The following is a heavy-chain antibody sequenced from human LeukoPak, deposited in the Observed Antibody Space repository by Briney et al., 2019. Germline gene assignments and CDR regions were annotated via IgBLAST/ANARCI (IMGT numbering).Heavy chain of an antibody. CDR3: ARDLNYMDV. CDR1: GFIVTSNY. V-gene: IGHV3-53*01. CDR2: INSGGRT. Sequence: GGSLRLSCAASGFIVTSNYMSWVRQAPGKGLEWVSLINSGGRTYYSDSVKGRFTISRDNSKNTLYLQMNSLRAEDTAVYYCARDLNYMDVWGKGTTVTISS. J-gene: IGHJ6*03. D-gene: IGHD3-9*01.